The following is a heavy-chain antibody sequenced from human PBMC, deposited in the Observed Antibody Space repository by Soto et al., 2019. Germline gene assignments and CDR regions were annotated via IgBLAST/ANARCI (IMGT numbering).Heavy chain of an antibody. CDR2: IYSTGST. Sequence: QVQLQESGPGLVKPSQTLSLTCTVSAGSISSGFYYWSWIHQHPGKGLEWIGYIYSTGSTYYNPSLKSRVSISVDTSHKQFSLKLTSVTAADTAVYYCARGYCSTTSCYSVSYGMDVWGQGTTVTVSS. CDR1: AGSISSGFYY. V-gene: IGHV4-31*03. J-gene: IGHJ6*02. CDR3: ARGYCSTTSCYSVSYGMDV. D-gene: IGHD2-2*02.